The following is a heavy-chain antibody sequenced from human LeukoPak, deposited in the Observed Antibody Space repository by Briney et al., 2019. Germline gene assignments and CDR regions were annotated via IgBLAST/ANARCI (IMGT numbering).Heavy chain of an antibody. Sequence: SETLSLTCTVSGGSISSYYWSWIRQPAGKGLEWIGRIYTSGSTNYNPSLKSRVTMSVDTSKNQFSLKLSSVTAADTAVYYCASYYLGYCSSTSCPPNWFDPWGQGTLVTVSS. V-gene: IGHV4-4*07. J-gene: IGHJ5*02. CDR1: GGSISSYY. D-gene: IGHD2-2*01. CDR3: ASYYLGYCSSTSCPPNWFDP. CDR2: IYTSGST.